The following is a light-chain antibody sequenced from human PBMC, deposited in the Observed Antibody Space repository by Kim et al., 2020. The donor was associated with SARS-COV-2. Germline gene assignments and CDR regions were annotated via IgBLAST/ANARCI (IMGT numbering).Light chain of an antibody. CDR1: KVGDKY. V-gene: IGLV3-1*01. Sequence: VSPGQTASITCSGDKVGDKYACWYQKKPGQSPVLVIYQDSKRPSGIPERFSGSNSGNTATLTISGTQAMDEADYYCQAWDSSTEVFGTGTKVTVL. CDR2: QDS. J-gene: IGLJ1*01. CDR3: QAWDSSTEV.